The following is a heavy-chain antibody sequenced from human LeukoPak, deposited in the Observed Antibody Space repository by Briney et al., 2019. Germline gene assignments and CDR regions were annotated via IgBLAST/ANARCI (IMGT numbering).Heavy chain of an antibody. J-gene: IGHJ4*02. D-gene: IGHD2-2*01. CDR3: ASLRLGYCSSTSCYSQRFDY. Sequence: GGSLRLSCAAPGFTFSSYAMHWVRQAPGKGLEWVAVISYDGSNKYYADSVKGRFTISRDNSKNTLYLQMNSLRAEDTAVYYCASLRLGYCSSTSCYSQRFDYWGQGTLVTVSS. CDR2: ISYDGSNK. V-gene: IGHV3-30-3*01. CDR1: GFTFSSYA.